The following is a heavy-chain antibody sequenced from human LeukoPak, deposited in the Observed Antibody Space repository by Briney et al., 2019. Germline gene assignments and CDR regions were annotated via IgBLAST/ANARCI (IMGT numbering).Heavy chain of an antibody. CDR1: GFTFSGFW. Sequence: GGSLRLSCAVSGFTFSGFWMSWSRQAPGKGLEWVASINSDGSEGYYADVVKGRFTISRDNAKNSLYLQINSLRAEDTAVYYCASRTYYDTDPSKEYWGQGTLVTVSS. CDR3: ASRTYYDTDPSKEY. V-gene: IGHV3-7*03. J-gene: IGHJ4*02. D-gene: IGHD3-22*01. CDR2: INSDGSEG.